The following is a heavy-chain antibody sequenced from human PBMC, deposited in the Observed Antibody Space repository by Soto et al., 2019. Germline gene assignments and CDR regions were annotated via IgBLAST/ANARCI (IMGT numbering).Heavy chain of an antibody. Sequence: VGSLRLSGAASGFTFSRHTMNWVRQAPGKGLDWVSSISSSGSYILYADSMRGRFTISRDNAKNSVFLQINSLRAEDTAVYYCARDFGDDFSSGPIYYGLDVWGQGTTVTVSS. CDR3: ARDFGDDFSSGPIYYGLDV. D-gene: IGHD3-3*01. CDR1: GFTFSRHT. J-gene: IGHJ6*02. CDR2: ISSSGSYI. V-gene: IGHV3-21*01.